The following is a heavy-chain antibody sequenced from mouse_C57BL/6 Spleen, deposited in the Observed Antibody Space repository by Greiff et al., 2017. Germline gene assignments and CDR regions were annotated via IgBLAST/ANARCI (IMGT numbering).Heavy chain of an antibody. V-gene: IGHV1-72*01. CDR2: MDPNSGGT. D-gene: IGHD2-12*01. CDR3: ARGGGRYRNYLDY. J-gene: IGHJ2*01. CDR1: GYTFTSYW. Sequence: QVQLQQPGAELVKPGASVKLSCKASGYTFTSYWMHWVKQRPGRGLEWIGRMDPNSGGTKYNEKFKSKDTLTVDKPSSTAYMQISSRTSEDSAFYYCARGGGRYRNYLDYWGQGTTLTVSS.